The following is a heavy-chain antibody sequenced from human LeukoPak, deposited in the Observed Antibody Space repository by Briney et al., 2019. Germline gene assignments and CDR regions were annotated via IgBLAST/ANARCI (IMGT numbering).Heavy chain of an antibody. Sequence: GGSLRLSCAASGFTFDDYAMHWIRQAPGKGLEWVSGISWNSGSIGYADSVKGRFTISRDNAKNSLYLQMNSLRAEDTALYYCAKDLVTWGQGTLVTVSS. CDR1: GFTFDDYA. J-gene: IGHJ5*02. CDR3: AKDLVT. D-gene: IGHD3-10*01. CDR2: ISWNSGSI. V-gene: IGHV3-9*01.